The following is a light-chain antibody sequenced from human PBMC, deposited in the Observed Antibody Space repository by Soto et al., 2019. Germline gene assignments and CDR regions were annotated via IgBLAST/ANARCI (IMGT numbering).Light chain of an antibody. CDR2: AAS. CDR1: QGISSF. J-gene: IGKJ4*01. CDR3: QQLNSYPLT. V-gene: IGKV1-9*01. Sequence: IQLTQSPSSLSASVGDRVTITCRASQGISSFLAWYQQKPGKAPKLLIYAASTLKSGVPSTFSGSGSGTDFTLTISSLQREDFATYYCQQLNSYPLTFGGGTKVEIK.